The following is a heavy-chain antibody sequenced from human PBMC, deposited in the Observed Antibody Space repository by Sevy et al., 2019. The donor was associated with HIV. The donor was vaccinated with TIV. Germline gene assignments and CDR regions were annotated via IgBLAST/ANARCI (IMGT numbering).Heavy chain of an antibody. CDR3: AGDGNGKWPPSGTDY. J-gene: IGHJ4*02. CDR2: ISAYKGNT. D-gene: IGHD5-12*01. CDR1: GYTFTSYG. V-gene: IGHV1-18*01. Sequence: GASVKVSCKASGYTFTSYGISWVQQAPGQGLEGMGWISAYKGNTNDAQKLQGRVTMTPDTSTSTAYMELKSLRSDDTAVYYCAGDGNGKWPPSGTDYWGQGTLVTVSS.